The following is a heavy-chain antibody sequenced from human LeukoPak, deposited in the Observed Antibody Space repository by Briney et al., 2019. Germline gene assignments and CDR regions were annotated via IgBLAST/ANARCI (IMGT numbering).Heavy chain of an antibody. CDR1: GFTFSSYA. CDR3: ARDDTYYYGNFDY. V-gene: IGHV3-23*01. J-gene: IGHJ4*02. D-gene: IGHD3-10*01. CDR2: ISGSGGST. Sequence: TGGSLRLSCAASGFTFSSYAMSWVRQAPGKGLEWVSAISGSGGSTYYADSVKGRFSISRDNSKNTLYLQMNSLRAEDTAVYYCARDDTYYYGNFDYWGQGTLVTVSS.